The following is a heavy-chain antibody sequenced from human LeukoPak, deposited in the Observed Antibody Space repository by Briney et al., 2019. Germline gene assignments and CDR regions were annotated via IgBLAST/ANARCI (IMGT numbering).Heavy chain of an antibody. CDR1: GGSISSYY. CDR3: ARDAFDI. Sequence: SETLSLTCTVSGGSISSYYWSWIRQPPGKGLEWIGSIYHSGSTYYNPSLKSRVTISVDTSKNQFSLKLSSVTAADTAVYYCARDAFDIWGQGTMVTVSS. CDR2: IYHSGST. V-gene: IGHV4-38-2*02. J-gene: IGHJ3*02.